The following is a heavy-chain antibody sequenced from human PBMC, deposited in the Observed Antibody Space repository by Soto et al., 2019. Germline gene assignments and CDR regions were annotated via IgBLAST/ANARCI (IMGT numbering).Heavy chain of an antibody. V-gene: IGHV4-59*01. CDR3: ARGLNWFRFDP. CDR2: IYYSGST. CDR1: GGSISSYY. J-gene: IGHJ5*02. D-gene: IGHD3-3*01. Sequence: XXTLSLPFTVSGGSISSYYWRWIRQPPGKGLEWIGYIYYSGSTNYNPSLKSRVTISVDTSKNQFSLKLSSVTAADTAVYYCARGLNWFRFDPWGQGTLVTVSS.